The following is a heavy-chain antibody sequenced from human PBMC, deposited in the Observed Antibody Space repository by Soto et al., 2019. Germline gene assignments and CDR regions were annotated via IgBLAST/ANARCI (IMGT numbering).Heavy chain of an antibody. CDR2: INGNSGSI. J-gene: IGHJ1*01. Sequence: EVQLVESGGGLVQPGRSLRLSCAASGFTFDDYAMHWVRQVPGNGMEWVSGINGNSGSIGYADSVKGRFAISRDNAKNSLHLQMNSLRAEDTAFYYCVKDESINWYSGHFRHWGQGTLVTVSS. D-gene: IGHD6-13*01. CDR1: GFTFDDYA. CDR3: VKDESINWYSGHFRH. V-gene: IGHV3-9*01.